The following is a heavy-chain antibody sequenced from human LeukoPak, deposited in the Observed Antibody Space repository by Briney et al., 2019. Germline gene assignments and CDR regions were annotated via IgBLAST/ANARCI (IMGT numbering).Heavy chain of an antibody. CDR2: SSGSHGTT. CDR1: GFTFSNYG. J-gene: IGHJ4*02. CDR3: AKDYAVGSIDY. V-gene: IGHV3-23*01. D-gene: IGHD3-16*01. Sequence: GGSLRLSCAASGFTFSNYGMSWVRQAPGKGLEWVSASSGSHGTTYYVDSVKGRFTISRDNSKNTVSLQMESLRAEDTALYYCAKDYAVGSIDYWGQGTLVTVSS.